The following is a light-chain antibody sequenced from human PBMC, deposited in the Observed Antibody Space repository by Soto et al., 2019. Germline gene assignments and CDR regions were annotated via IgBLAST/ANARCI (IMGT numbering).Light chain of an antibody. J-gene: IGKJ1*01. CDR2: GAS. V-gene: IGKV3-20*01. Sequence: IGLTQSPGTMSLSPGERATLSCRASQSVSNNYLAWYQQKPGQAPRLLIYGASNRATGIPDRFSGSGSGTDFTLTISRLEHEDLAVYYCQQYGSSGTFGQGTKVDIK. CDR1: QSVSNNY. CDR3: QQYGSSGT.